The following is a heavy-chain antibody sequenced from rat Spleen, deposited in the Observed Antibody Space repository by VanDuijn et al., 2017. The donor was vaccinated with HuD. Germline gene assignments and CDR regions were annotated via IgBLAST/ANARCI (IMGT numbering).Heavy chain of an antibody. CDR2: ISTGGGDT. CDR3: ARHGKLGARFDY. Sequence: EVQLVESDGGLVQPGRSLKLSCVASGFTFSSYWMYWIRQAPGKGLEWVSSISTGGGDTYYRDSVKGRFTISRDIAKSTLYLQMDSLRSEDTATYYCARHGKLGARFDYWGQGVMVTVSS. CDR1: GFTFSSYW. J-gene: IGHJ2*01. V-gene: IGHV5-58*01. D-gene: IGHD5-1*01.